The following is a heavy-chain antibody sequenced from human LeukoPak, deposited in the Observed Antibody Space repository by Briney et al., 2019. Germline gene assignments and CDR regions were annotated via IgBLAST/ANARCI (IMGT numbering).Heavy chain of an antibody. J-gene: IGHJ4*02. CDR3: VTSDYGDYFDY. D-gene: IGHD4-17*01. CDR1: GGTFSSYA. CDR2: ISAYNGNT. Sequence: GASVKVSCKASGGTFSSYAISWVRQAPGQGLEWMGWISAYNGNTNYAQKLQGRVTTTTDTSTSTAYMELRSLRSDDTAVYYCVTSDYGDYFDYWGQGTLVTVSS. V-gene: IGHV1-18*01.